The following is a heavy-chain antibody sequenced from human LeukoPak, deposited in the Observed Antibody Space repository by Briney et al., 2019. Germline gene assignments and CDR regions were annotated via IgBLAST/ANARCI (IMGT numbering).Heavy chain of an antibody. CDR2: IQSGGTT. CDR1: GFTFNDAW. V-gene: IGHV3-15*01. CDR3: TTNNYADYIPDF. J-gene: IGHJ4*02. Sequence: GGSLRLSCAASGFTFNDAWMNWVRQGQGKGLEWVGQIQSGGTTDYAAPVKGRFTISRDDSKTTLYLQMNSLKTDDTAVYYYTTNNYADYIPDFWGQGTLVTVSS. D-gene: IGHD4-17*01.